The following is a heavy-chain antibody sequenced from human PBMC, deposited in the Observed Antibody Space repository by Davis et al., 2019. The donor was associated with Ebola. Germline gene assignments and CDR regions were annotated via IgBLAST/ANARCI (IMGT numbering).Heavy chain of an antibody. D-gene: IGHD3-16*01. Sequence: SLKISCAASGFTFDDYAMHWVRQAPGKGLEWVSGISWHSGSIGYADSVKGRFTISRDNAKNSLYLQMNSLRAEDTALYYCAKDLSPYYGVAFDIWGQGTMVAVSS. CDR1: GFTFDDYA. CDR2: ISWHSGSI. CDR3: AKDLSPYYGVAFDI. J-gene: IGHJ3*02. V-gene: IGHV3-9*01.